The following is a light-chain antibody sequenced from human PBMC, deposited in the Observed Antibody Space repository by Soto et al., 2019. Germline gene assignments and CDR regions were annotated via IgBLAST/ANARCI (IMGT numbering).Light chain of an antibody. J-gene: IGKJ1*01. Sequence: DIQMTQSPSTLSASVGDRVTITCRASQSISSWLAWYQQKPGKXPXXLIYDASSLESGVPSRFSGSGSGTEFTLTISSLQPDDFATYDCQQYNSYRTFGQGTKVDIK. CDR1: QSISSW. CDR3: QQYNSYRT. V-gene: IGKV1-5*01. CDR2: DAS.